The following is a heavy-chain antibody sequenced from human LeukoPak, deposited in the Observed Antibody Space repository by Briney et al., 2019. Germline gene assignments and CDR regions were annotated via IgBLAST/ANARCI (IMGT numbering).Heavy chain of an antibody. CDR1: GFTFSSYS. J-gene: IGHJ4*02. CDR3: ASLSLVATFDYFDY. CDR2: ISSSSSTI. V-gene: IGHV3-48*01. D-gene: IGHD5-12*01. Sequence: PGGSLRLSCAASGFTFSSYSMNWVRQAPGEGLEWVSYISSSSSTIYYADSVKGRFTISRDNAKNSLYLQMNSLRAEDTAVYYCASLSLVATFDYFDYWGQGTLVTVSS.